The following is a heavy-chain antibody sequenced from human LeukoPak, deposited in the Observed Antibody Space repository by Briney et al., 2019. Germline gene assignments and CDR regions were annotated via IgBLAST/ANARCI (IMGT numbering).Heavy chain of an antibody. V-gene: IGHV4-59*01. D-gene: IGHD3-22*01. CDR2: IYYSGST. J-gene: IGHJ6*02. CDR1: GGSISSYY. Sequence: SETLSLTCTVSGGSISSYYWSWIRQPPGKGLEWIGYIYYSGSTNYNPSLKSRVTISVDTSKNQFSLKLSSVTAADTAVCYCARGDGIGGYYYNGMDVWGQGTTVTVSS. CDR3: ARGDGIGGYYYNGMDV.